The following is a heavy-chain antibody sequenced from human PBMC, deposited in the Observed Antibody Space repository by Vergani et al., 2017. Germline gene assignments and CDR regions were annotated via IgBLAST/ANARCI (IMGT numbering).Heavy chain of an antibody. CDR1: GYTFNTYA. Sequence: QVLVVQSGSEFKKPGASVKVSCKTSGYTFNTYAICWVRQAPGQGLEWMGWINTNNGDPTYDQDFTGRFIFSLDTSASTAYLEINNLKPEDTAFYYCARDGGPHSIWGQGTLVTVSS. V-gene: IGHV7-4-1*02. CDR2: INTNNGDP. D-gene: IGHD3-16*01. CDR3: ARDGGPHSI. J-gene: IGHJ4*03.